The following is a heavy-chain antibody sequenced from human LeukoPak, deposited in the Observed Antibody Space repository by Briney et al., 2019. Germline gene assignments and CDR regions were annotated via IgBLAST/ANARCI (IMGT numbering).Heavy chain of an antibody. CDR2: IYYSGST. V-gene: IGHV4-59*01. Sequence: SETLSLTCTVSGDSISSYYWSWIRQPPGKGLEWIGYIYYSGSTNYNPSLKSRVTISVDTSKNQFSLKLSPVTAADTAVYYCARVLKYYYGLDYWGQGTLVTVSS. CDR3: ARVLKYYYGLDY. D-gene: IGHD3-10*01. CDR1: GDSISSYY. J-gene: IGHJ4*02.